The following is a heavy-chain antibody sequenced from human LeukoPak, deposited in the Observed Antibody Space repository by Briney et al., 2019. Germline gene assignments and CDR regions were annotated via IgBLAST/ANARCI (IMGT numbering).Heavy chain of an antibody. D-gene: IGHD2-2*01. Sequence: SETLSLTCTVSGGSISSSGYYWGWIRQPPGKGLEWIGNIYYSGSTYYNPSLKSRVTISVDTSKNHFSLKLNSVTAADTALYYCARLGYCSSASCGPLGYWGQGTLVTVSS. V-gene: IGHV4-39*02. CDR1: GGSISSSGYY. J-gene: IGHJ4*02. CDR3: ARLGYCSSASCGPLGY. CDR2: IYYSGST.